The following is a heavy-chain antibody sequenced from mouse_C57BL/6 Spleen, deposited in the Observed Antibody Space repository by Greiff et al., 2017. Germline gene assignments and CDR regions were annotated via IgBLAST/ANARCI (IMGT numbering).Heavy chain of an antibody. V-gene: IGHV2-2*01. CDR3: ARMRDENFLFAY. J-gene: IGHJ3*01. Sequence: VQLQESGPGLVQPSQSLSISCTASGFSLTSYGVHWVRQSSGKGLEWLGVIWRGGSTDYNAAFISRLSISNDNSKSQVFFKMNSLQADDAAIYYCARMRDENFLFAYWGQGTLVTVSA. CDR2: IWRGGST. CDR1: GFSLTSYG.